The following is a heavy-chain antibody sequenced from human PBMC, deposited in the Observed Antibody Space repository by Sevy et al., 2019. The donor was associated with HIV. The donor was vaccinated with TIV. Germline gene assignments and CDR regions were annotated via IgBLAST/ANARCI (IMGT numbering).Heavy chain of an antibody. D-gene: IGHD3-22*01. CDR3: ASSREYYSDNSGYFDY. V-gene: IGHV1-24*01. Sequence: ASVKVSCKFSGHTLTELPIHWVRQAPGKRLAWMGRFDPEDGEKVYAQKLQGGVTMTEDTSTDTAYMKLRSLRSEDTALDDCASSREYYSDNSGYFDYWGQGTLVTVSS. J-gene: IGHJ4*02. CDR2: FDPEDGEK. CDR1: GHTLTELP.